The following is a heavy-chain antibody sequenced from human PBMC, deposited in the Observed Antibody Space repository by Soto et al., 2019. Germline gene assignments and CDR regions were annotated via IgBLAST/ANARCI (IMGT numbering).Heavy chain of an antibody. CDR2: IGSSSSYI. Sequence: PGGSLRLSCAASGFTFSSYSMNWVRQAPGKGLEWVSSIGSSSSYIYYADSVKGRFTISRDNAKNSLYLQMNSLRAEDTAVYYCARDTASPDYGDFPYYFDYWGQGTLVTVSS. J-gene: IGHJ4*02. V-gene: IGHV3-21*01. D-gene: IGHD4-17*01. CDR1: GFTFSSYS. CDR3: ARDTASPDYGDFPYYFDY.